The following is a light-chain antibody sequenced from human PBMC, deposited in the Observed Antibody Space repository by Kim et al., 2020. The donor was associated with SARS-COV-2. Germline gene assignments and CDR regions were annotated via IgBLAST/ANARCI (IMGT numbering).Light chain of an antibody. CDR2: YDS. CDR1: NIGSKG. Sequence: PGKTARITCGGNNIGSKGVLWYQQKPGQAPVLVIYYDSDRPSGIPERFSGSNSGNTATLTISRVEAGDEADYYYQVWDSSSDHPVFGGGTQLTVL. V-gene: IGLV3-21*04. J-gene: IGLJ3*02. CDR3: QVWDSSSDHPV.